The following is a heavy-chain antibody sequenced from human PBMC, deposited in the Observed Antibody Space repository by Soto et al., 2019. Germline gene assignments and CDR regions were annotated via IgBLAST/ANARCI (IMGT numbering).Heavy chain of an antibody. Sequence: EVQLVESGGGLVHPGSSLRLSCVASGFTFDDHVMNWVRQVPGKGLEWVGHINWHGYSIGYGGSVRGRFTISRDNAKNTLYLQMNSLRPEDTALYYCARSWSGSTSGRVDVWGQGTKVTVSS. J-gene: IGHJ6*02. D-gene: IGHD3-3*01. CDR3: ARSWSGSTSGRVDV. V-gene: IGHV3-9*01. CDR2: INWHGYSI. CDR1: GFTFDDHV.